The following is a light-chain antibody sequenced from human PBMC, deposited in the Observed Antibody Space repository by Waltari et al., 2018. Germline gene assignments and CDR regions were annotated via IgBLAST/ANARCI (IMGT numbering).Light chain of an antibody. CDR2: DAS. CDR1: QSVSKY. V-gene: IGKV3-20*01. Sequence: EIVLTQSPGTLSLSPGERATLSCRASQSVSKYLAWYQQKPGQAPRLLLYDASTRATGIPDRFSGSGWGTDFSLTISRLEPEDFAVYYCQKYGTLPATFGQGTKVQMK. J-gene: IGKJ1*01. CDR3: QKYGTLPAT.